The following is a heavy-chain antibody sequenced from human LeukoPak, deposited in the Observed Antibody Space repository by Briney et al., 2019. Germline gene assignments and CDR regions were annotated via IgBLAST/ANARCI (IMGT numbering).Heavy chain of an antibody. D-gene: IGHD2/OR15-2a*01. CDR1: GYTFTSYG. CDR2: ISDYNGNT. CDR3: ARDSTPRGALYFDY. Sequence: ASVKVSCKASGYTFTSYGISWVRQAPGQGLEWVGWISDYNGNTNYAQKLQGRVTMTTDTSTATAYMELRSLRSDDTAVYYCARDSTPRGALYFDYWGQGTLVTVSS. V-gene: IGHV1-18*01. J-gene: IGHJ4*02.